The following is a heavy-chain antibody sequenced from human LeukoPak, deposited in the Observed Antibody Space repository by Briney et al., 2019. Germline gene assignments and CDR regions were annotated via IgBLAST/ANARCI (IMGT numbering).Heavy chain of an antibody. D-gene: IGHD3-22*01. CDR2: ISGSGGST. J-gene: IGHJ4*02. Sequence: GGSLRLSCAASGFTFSSYAMSWVRQAPGKGLEWVSAISGSGGSTYYADSVKGRFTISRDNSKNTLYLQMNSLRAEDTAVYYCAKEQVYYDSSGYYYLYGNDYWGQGTLVTVSS. CDR1: GFTFSSYA. V-gene: IGHV3-23*01. CDR3: AKEQVYYDSSGYYYLYGNDY.